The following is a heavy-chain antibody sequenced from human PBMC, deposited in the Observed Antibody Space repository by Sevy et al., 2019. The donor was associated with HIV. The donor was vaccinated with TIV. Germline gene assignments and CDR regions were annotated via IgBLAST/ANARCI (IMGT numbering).Heavy chain of an antibody. V-gene: IGHV3-33*01. CDR3: ARDLSKFGYTAMLQEVWFDP. J-gene: IGHJ5*02. CDR1: GFSFSSYD. Sequence: GGSLRLSCAASGFSFSSYDMHWVRQAPGMGLEWVAVIRYDGSNKHYGDSVKGRFTISRDNSKNALYLQMSSLRAEDTAVYYCARDLSKFGYTAMLQEVWFDPWGQGTLVTVSS. CDR2: IRYDGSNK. D-gene: IGHD5-18*01.